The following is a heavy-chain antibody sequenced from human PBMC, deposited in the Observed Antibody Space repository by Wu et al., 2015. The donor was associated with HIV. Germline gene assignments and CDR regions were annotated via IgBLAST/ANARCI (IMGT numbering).Heavy chain of an antibody. D-gene: IGHD6-19*01. Sequence: QVQLVQSGAEVKKPGAAVRVSCKTSGYTFSDYYIHWVRQVPGQGFQWMGWINPDSGSTHYAQKFQGRVTMTRGTSINTAYMDLSGLKSDDTAVYFCARSLVVAGTTYDIFDTWGQGTMLTV. J-gene: IGHJ3*02. CDR1: GYTFSDYY. CDR3: ARSLVVAGTTYDIFDT. V-gene: IGHV1-2*02. CDR2: INPDSGST.